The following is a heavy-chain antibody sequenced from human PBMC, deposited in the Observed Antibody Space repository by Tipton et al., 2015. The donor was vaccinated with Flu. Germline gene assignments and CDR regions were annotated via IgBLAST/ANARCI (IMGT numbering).Heavy chain of an antibody. J-gene: IGHJ6*02. V-gene: IGHV3-9*01. Sequence: SLRLSCAASGFTFADYPMFWVRQAPGKGLEWVSSINWNGISVGYAASVKGRFTIYRDNTKNSLYLQMDSLKTEDTALYYCAKDMRDSSSLDYYYYSGMDVWGQGTTVTVSS. CDR2: INWNGISV. CDR1: GFTFADYP. CDR3: AKDMRDSSSLDYYYYSGMDV. D-gene: IGHD3-22*01.